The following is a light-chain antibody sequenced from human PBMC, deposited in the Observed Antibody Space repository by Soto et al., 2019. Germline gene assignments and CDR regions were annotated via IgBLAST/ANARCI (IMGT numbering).Light chain of an antibody. CDR3: QQSYDTPLT. J-gene: IGKJ4*01. CDR1: QNIRTY. Sequence: DIQMTQSPRSLSASVWDRVTITCRASQNIRTYINWYQQKPGKAPKLLIYAASTLQSGVPSRFRGSGSETDFTLTISSLQPEYFATYYCQQSYDTPLTLGGGTKVDIK. V-gene: IGKV1-39*01. CDR2: AAS.